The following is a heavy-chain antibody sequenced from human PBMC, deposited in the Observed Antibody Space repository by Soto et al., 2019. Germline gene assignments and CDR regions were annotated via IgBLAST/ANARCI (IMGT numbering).Heavy chain of an antibody. D-gene: IGHD6-19*01. CDR1: GFAFTNYG. V-gene: IGHV3-30*03. CDR3: ARDVAMPTGLGLGY. Sequence: QPWWSLRLSCASSGFAFTNYGIHWVRQAPGKGLEWVAHISNDGSKKFYGDSVKGRFTISRDNSENTVYLQMTSLRPDDTAVFYCARDVAMPTGLGLGYWGQGTLVTVSS. CDR2: ISNDGSKK. J-gene: IGHJ4*02.